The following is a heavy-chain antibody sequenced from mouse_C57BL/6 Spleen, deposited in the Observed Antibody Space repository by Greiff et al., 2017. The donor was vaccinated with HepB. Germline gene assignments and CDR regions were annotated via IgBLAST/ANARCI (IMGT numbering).Heavy chain of an antibody. D-gene: IGHD1-1*01. CDR2: IYPGNSDT. CDR1: GYTFTSYW. V-gene: IGHV1-5*01. CDR3: TRGGDYYGSSSYAMDY. Sequence: EVQLQQSGTVLARPGASVKMSCKTSGYTFTSYWMHWVKQRPGQGLEWIGAIYPGNSDTSYNQKFKGKAKLTAVTSASTAYMELSSLTNEDSAVYYCTRGGDYYGSSSYAMDYWGQGTSVTVSS. J-gene: IGHJ4*01.